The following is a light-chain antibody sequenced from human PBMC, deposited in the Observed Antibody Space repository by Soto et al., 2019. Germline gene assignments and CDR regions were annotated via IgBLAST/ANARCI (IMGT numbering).Light chain of an antibody. CDR1: SSNIGSFYD. V-gene: IGLV1-40*01. Sequence: QSVLTQPPSVSGAPGQRVTIPCTGSSSNIGSFYDVHWYQQLPGTVPKLLIYSDNNRPSGVPDRFSGSKSGTAASLAITGLQAEDEADYYCQSSDNILNHVVFGGGTKVTVL. J-gene: IGLJ2*01. CDR3: QSSDNILNHVV. CDR2: SDN.